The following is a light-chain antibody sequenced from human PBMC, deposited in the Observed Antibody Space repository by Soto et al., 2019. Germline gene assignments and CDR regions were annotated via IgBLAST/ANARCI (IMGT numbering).Light chain of an antibody. CDR3: QQYNNWPPWT. CDR2: AAS. V-gene: IGKV3-15*01. Sequence: EIVMTQSPATLSVSPGERATLSCRASQSVGGNLAWYQQKPGQPPRLLIYAASSRPTGIPARFSGSGYGTEFTLTISSLQSEDFAGYYCQQYNNWPPWTLGQGTPVEIK. J-gene: IGKJ1*01. CDR1: QSVGGN.